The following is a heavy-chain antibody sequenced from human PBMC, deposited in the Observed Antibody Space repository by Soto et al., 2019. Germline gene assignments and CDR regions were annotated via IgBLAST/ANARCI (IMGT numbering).Heavy chain of an antibody. CDR2: ISGSGGST. CDR1: GFTFSSYA. D-gene: IGHD3-10*01. J-gene: IGHJ4*02. V-gene: IGHV3-23*01. CDR3: AKNYYGSGSYYNPVDY. Sequence: EVQVLESGGGLVQPGGSLRLSCAASGFTFSSYAMSWVRQAPGKGLAWVSGISGSGGSTYYADSVKGRFTISRDNSKNTLYLQMNSLRAEDTAVYYCAKNYYGSGSYYNPVDYWGQGTLVTVSS.